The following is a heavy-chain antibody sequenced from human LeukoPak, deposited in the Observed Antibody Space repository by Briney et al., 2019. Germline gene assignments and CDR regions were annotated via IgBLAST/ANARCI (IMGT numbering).Heavy chain of an antibody. CDR3: ARAAGEWELSPYFDY. D-gene: IGHD1-26*01. Sequence: SETLTLTCTVSGGSISSYYWSWIRQPAGKGLEWIGRIYTSGSTNYNPSLKSRVTMSVDTSKNQFSLKLSSVTAADTAVYYCARAAGEWELSPYFDYWGQGTLVTVSS. J-gene: IGHJ4*02. CDR2: IYTSGST. CDR1: GGSISSYY. V-gene: IGHV4-4*07.